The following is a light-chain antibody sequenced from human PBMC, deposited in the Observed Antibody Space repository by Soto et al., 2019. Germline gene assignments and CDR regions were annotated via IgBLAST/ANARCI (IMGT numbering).Light chain of an antibody. J-gene: IGKJ5*01. V-gene: IGKV3-20*01. CDR2: GAS. Sequence: EIVLTQSPGTLSLSPGERATLSCIAXERLSSVYLAWYQQRPGQPPRLLIYGASNRATGIPDRFSGSGSGTDFTLIINRLEPEDVAIYYCQQYGGSPRITFGQGTRLEIK. CDR3: QQYGGSPRIT. CDR1: ERLSSVY.